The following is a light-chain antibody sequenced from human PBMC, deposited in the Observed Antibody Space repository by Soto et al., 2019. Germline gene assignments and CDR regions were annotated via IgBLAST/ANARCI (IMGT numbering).Light chain of an antibody. J-gene: IGLJ2*01. CDR1: STDVGGYNY. CDR2: DVT. Sequence: QSALTQPASVSGSPGQSITISCTGSSTDVGGYNYVSWHQQHPGKAPKLMIFDVTKRPSGVSNRFSGSKSGDTASLTISGLQAEDEADYYCSSYTRDKTVLFGGGTKVTV. CDR3: SSYTRDKTVL. V-gene: IGLV2-14*03.